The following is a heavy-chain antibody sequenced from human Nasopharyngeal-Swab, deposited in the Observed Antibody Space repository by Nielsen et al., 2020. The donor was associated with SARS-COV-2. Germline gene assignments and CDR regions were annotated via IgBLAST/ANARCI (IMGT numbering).Heavy chain of an antibody. CDR1: GGSFSGYY. D-gene: IGHD6-13*01. Sequence: GSLSLSCAVYGGSFSGYYWSWIRQPPGKGLEWIGEINHSGSNNYNPSLKSRVTISVDTSKNQFSLKLSSVTAADTAVYYCARGGSSSWYYYYYGMDVWGQGTTVTVSS. V-gene: IGHV4-34*01. CDR2: INHSGSN. CDR3: ARGGSSSWYYYYYGMDV. J-gene: IGHJ6*02.